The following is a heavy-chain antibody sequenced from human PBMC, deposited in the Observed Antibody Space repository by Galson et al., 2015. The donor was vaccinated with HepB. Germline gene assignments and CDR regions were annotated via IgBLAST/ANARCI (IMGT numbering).Heavy chain of an antibody. Sequence: SLRLSCAASGFTFSSYSMNWVRQAPGKGLEWVSPITDSSSYIYYADSVKGRFTISRDNSKNTLYLQMNSLRAEDTAVYYCAHSEAARGAGFDYWGQGTLVTVSS. CDR2: ITDSSSYI. CDR3: AHSEAARGAGFDY. V-gene: IGHV3-21*01. CDR1: GFTFSSYS. J-gene: IGHJ4*02.